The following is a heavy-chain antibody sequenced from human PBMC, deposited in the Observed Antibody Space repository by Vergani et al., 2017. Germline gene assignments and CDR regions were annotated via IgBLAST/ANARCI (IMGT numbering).Heavy chain of an antibody. J-gene: IGHJ4*02. D-gene: IGHD3-3*01. V-gene: IGHV3-33*01. CDR1: GFTFSSYG. CDR3: AREGGYDFWSGYYVPRPKGYYFDY. Sequence: QVQLVESGGGVVQPGRSLRLSCAASGFTFSSYGMHWVRQAPGKGLEWVAVIWYDGSNKYYADSVKGRFTISRDNSKNTLYLQMNSLRAEDTAVYYCAREGGYDFWSGYYVPRPKGYYFDYWGQGTLVTVSS. CDR2: IWYDGSNK.